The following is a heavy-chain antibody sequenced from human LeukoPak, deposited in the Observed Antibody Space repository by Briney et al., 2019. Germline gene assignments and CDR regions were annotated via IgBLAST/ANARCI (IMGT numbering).Heavy chain of an antibody. CDR1: GFTFSSYS. J-gene: IGHJ4*02. CDR2: ISSSSSYI. V-gene: IGHV3-21*01. CDR3: ARDGGLRAYYYDTPYYFDY. D-gene: IGHD3-22*01. Sequence: GGSLRLSCAASGFTFSSYSMNWVRQAPGKGLEWVSSISSSSSYIYYADSVKGRFTISRDNAKNSLYLQMNSLRAEDTAVYYCARDGGLRAYYYDTPYYFDYWSQGTLVTVSS.